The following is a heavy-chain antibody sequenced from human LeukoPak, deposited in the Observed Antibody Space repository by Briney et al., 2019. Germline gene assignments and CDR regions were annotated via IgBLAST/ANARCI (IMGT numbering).Heavy chain of an antibody. D-gene: IGHD6-19*01. Sequence: SETLSLTCTVSGGSISSSSYYWGWIRQPPGKGLEWIGSIYYSGSTYYNPSLKSRVTISVDTSKNQFSLKLSSVTAADTAVYYCASIVGYSSVYYFDYWGQGTLVTVSS. CDR1: GGSISSSSYY. V-gene: IGHV4-39*07. CDR2: IYYSGST. J-gene: IGHJ4*02. CDR3: ASIVGYSSVYYFDY.